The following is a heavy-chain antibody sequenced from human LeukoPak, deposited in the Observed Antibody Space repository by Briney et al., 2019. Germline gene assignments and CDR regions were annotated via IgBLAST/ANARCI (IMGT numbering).Heavy chain of an antibody. J-gene: IGHJ6*04. D-gene: IGHD3-9*01. Sequence: GGSLRLSCAASGFTFSSYAMSWVRQAPGKGLEWVAVISYDGSNKYYADSVKGRFTISRDNSKNTLYLQMNSLRAEDTAVYYCARERLGLIRYFDWLLDVWGKGTTVTVSS. CDR2: ISYDGSNK. V-gene: IGHV3-30*03. CDR1: GFTFSSYA. CDR3: ARERLGLIRYFDWLLDV.